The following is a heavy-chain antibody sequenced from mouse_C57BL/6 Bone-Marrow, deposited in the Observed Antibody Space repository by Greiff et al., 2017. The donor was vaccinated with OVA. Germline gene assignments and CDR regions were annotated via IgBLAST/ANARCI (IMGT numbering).Heavy chain of an antibody. V-gene: IGHV1-63*01. CDR2: IYPGGGYT. D-gene: IGHD2-3*01. CDR1: GYTFTNYW. Sequence: VQLKESGAELVRPGTSVTMSCKASGYTFTNYWIGWAKPRPGHGLEWIGDIYPGGGYTNYNEKFKGTATLTADKSSSTAYMQFSSLTSEDSAIYYCARCDGYYAMDYWGQGTSVTVSS. CDR3: ARCDGYYAMDY. J-gene: IGHJ4*01.